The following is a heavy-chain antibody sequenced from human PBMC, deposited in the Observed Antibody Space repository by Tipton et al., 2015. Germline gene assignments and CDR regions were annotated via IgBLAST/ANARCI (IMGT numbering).Heavy chain of an antibody. Sequence: QSGPEVKQPGASVKVSCKASGYDFTDYYMHWVRQAPGQGLEWMGWINPNSGGTNYAQKFQGRVTMTRDTSISTAYMALSRLRSDDTPGYYGGGGDCPAELLPFDYWGQGTLVSVSS. CDR2: INPNSGGT. V-gene: IGHV1-2*02. D-gene: IGHD1-26*01. J-gene: IGHJ4*02. CDR1: GYDFTDYY. CDR3: GGGDCPAELLPFDY.